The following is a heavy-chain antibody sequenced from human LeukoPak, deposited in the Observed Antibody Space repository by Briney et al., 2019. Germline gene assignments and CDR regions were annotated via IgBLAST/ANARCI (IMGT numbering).Heavy chain of an antibody. J-gene: IGHJ5*02. D-gene: IGHD3-10*01. V-gene: IGHV4-59*01. CDR2: ISNRGST. CDR1: GDSISTYY. CDR3: SRLSRGWFDP. Sequence: SETLSLTCTVSGDSISTYYWSWIRQPPGRGLQWIGYISNRGSTSYNPSLKSRVTIAVDTSKNQFSLKLSSVNAADTAVYYCSRLSRGWFDPWGQGTLVTVSS.